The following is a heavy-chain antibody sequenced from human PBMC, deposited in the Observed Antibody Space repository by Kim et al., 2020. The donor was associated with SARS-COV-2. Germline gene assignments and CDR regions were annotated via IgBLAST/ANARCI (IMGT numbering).Heavy chain of an antibody. D-gene: IGHD2-2*01. CDR3: AKGPHKGGYCSSTSCPRDYGMDV. Sequence: ASVKVSCKASGYTFTSYAMHWVRQAPGQRLEWMGWINAGNGNTKYSQKFQGRVTITRDTSASTAYMELSSLRSEDTAVYYCAKGPHKGGYCSSTSCPRDYGMDVWGQGTTVTVSS. V-gene: IGHV1-3*01. CDR1: GYTFTSYA. CDR2: INAGNGNT. J-gene: IGHJ6*02.